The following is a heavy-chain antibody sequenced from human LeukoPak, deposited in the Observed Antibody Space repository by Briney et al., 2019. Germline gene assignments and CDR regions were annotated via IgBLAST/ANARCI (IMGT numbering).Heavy chain of an antibody. Sequence: GGSLRLSCAASGFTLSSYWIHWVRQAPGKGLEWVSGISWNSGSIGYADSVKGRFTISRDNAKNSLYLQMNSLRAEDTALYYCAKDQGYYYDSSGSRSGMDVWGQGTTVTVSS. CDR1: GFTLSSYW. CDR2: ISWNSGSI. V-gene: IGHV3-9*01. J-gene: IGHJ6*02. CDR3: AKDQGYYYDSSGSRSGMDV. D-gene: IGHD3-22*01.